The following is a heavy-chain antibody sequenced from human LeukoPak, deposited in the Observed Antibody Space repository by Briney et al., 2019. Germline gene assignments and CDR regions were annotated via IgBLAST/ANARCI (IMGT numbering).Heavy chain of an antibody. D-gene: IGHD2/OR15-2a*01. J-gene: IGHJ4*02. V-gene: IGHV3-23*01. CDR3: AKGYSINFNSAWADC. CDR1: GFTFSSYA. CDR2: VSGTNDYT. Sequence: GGSLRLSCVASGFTFSSYAMSWVRQAPGKGLEWVSGVSGTNDYTYYEDSVKGRFTISRDNSKSTLYLQMNTLRGEDTAIYYCAKGYSINFNSAWADCWGQGTLVTVSS.